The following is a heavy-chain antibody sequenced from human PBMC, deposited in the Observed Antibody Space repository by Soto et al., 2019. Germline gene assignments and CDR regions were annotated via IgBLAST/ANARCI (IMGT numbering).Heavy chain of an antibody. J-gene: IGHJ4*02. CDR1: GYTFSSNA. CDR3: ARIVYDSSGYNRYFDY. CDR2: INPAYGNT. D-gene: IGHD3-22*01. V-gene: IGHV1-3*05. Sequence: QVQLVQSGAEEKKPGASVRVSCTASGYTFSSNAIHWVRQAPGQRLEWMGWINPAYGNTKYSQKLKGRLTITRDTSASTAYMELSSRKSEDTAVYYCARIVYDSSGYNRYFDYWGQGALVTVSS.